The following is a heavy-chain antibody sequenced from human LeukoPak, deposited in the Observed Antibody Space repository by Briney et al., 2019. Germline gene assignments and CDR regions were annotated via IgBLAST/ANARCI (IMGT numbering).Heavy chain of an antibody. V-gene: IGHV1-69*13. CDR2: IIPIFGTA. CDR1: GGTFSSYA. J-gene: IGHJ5*02. CDR3: ARDRYSSSWSKFDP. D-gene: IGHD6-13*01. Sequence: ASVKVSCKASGGTFSSYAISWVRQAPGQGLEWMGGIIPIFGTANYAQKFQGRVTITADESTSTAYMELSSLRSEDTAVYYCARDRYSSSWSKFDPWGQGTLVTVSS.